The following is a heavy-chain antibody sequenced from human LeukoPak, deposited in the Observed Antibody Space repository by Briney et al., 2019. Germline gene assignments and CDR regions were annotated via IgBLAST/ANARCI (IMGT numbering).Heavy chain of an antibody. J-gene: IGHJ4*02. V-gene: IGHV7-4-1*02. CDR3: ARGTYSYGLGEEYYFDY. D-gene: IGHD5-18*01. Sequence: GASVKVSCKASGNTFTTYAMNWVRQAPGQGLEWMGWINTNTGNPTYAQGFTGRFVFSLDTSVSTAYLQITSLKAEDTAVYYCARGTYSYGLGEEYYFDYWGQGTLVTVSS. CDR2: INTNTGNP. CDR1: GNTFTTYA.